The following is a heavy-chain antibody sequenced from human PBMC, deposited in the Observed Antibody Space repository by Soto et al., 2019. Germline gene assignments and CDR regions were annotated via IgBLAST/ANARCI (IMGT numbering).Heavy chain of an antibody. CDR3: ARDSHYGPRARYYGMDV. Sequence: SETLSLTCTVSGGSISSGDYYWSWIRQPPGKGLEWIGYIYYSGSTYYNPSLKSRVTISVDTSKNQFSLKLSSVTAADTAVYYWARDSHYGPRARYYGMDVWGQGTTVTVSS. V-gene: IGHV4-30-4*01. CDR1: GGSISSGDYY. J-gene: IGHJ6*02. CDR2: IYYSGST. D-gene: IGHD3-16*01.